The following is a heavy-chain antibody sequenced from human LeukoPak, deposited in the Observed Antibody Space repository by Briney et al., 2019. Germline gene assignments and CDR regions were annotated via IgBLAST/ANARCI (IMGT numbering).Heavy chain of an antibody. Sequence: SETLSLTCAVYGGSFSGYYWSWIRQPPGKGLEWIGEINHSGSTNYNPSLKSRVTISVDTSKNQFSLKLSSVTAADTAVYYCARDCGGDCQGYYGMGVWGQGTTVTVSS. J-gene: IGHJ6*02. D-gene: IGHD2-21*02. V-gene: IGHV4-34*01. CDR1: GGSFSGYY. CDR2: INHSGST. CDR3: ARDCGGDCQGYYGMGV.